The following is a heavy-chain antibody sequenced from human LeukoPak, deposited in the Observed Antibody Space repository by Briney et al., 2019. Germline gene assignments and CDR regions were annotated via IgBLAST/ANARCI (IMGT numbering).Heavy chain of an antibody. CDR2: IKHDGSEK. J-gene: IGHJ4*02. V-gene: IGHV3-7*01. CDR1: EFTFSNYW. Sequence: PGGSLRLSCAASEFTFSNYWMSWVRQAPGKGLEWVANIKHDGSEKYHVDSVKGRFSISRDNAKNSMYLQMNSLRAEDTAVYYCARSADDYFDFWGQGTLVTVSS. D-gene: IGHD4/OR15-4a*01. CDR3: ARSADDYFDF.